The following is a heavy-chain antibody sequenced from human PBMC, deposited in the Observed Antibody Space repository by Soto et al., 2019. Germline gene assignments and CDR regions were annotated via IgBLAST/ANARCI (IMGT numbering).Heavy chain of an antibody. D-gene: IGHD3-3*01. CDR3: ARQFHPEFGVASYYYGMDV. Sequence: PSETLSLTCTVSGGSISSYYWSWIRQPPGKGLEWIGYIYYSGSTNYNPSLKSRVTISVDTSKNQFSLKLSSVTAADTAVYYCARQFHPEFGVASYYYGMDVWGQGTTVTVSS. CDR1: GGSISSYY. CDR2: IYYSGST. V-gene: IGHV4-59*01. J-gene: IGHJ6*02.